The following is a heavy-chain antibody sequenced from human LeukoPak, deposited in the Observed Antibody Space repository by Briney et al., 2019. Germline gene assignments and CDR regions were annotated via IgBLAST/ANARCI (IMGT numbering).Heavy chain of an antibody. CDR1: GDSFTTTNW. D-gene: IGHD3-9*01. CDR3: ARDKSTIDSRIGYFDL. CDR2: FYHSGGI. Sequence: PSETLSLTCAVSGDSFTTTNWWSWVRQLPGKGLEWIGQFYHSGGINYSPSLKNRVTMSVDKSKNHFYLKLTSVTAADTAVYFCARDKSTIDSRIGYFDLWGRGTLVTVSS. V-gene: IGHV4-4*02. J-gene: IGHJ2*01.